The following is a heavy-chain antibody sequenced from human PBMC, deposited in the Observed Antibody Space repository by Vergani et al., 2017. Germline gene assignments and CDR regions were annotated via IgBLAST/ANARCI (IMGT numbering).Heavy chain of an antibody. Sequence: QVQLVESGGGVVQRGGSLRLSCATSGFTFSNYDMQWIRQGPGKGLEFVALIQFDGSNQYYADSVKGRFTLSRDFSKNTLYLQMNSLRTDDTATYYCAKHFRGWGIDYWGQGTQVIVSS. CDR2: IQFDGSNQ. D-gene: IGHD3-16*01. V-gene: IGHV3-30*02. CDR3: AKHFRGWGIDY. CDR1: GFTFSNYD. J-gene: IGHJ4*02.